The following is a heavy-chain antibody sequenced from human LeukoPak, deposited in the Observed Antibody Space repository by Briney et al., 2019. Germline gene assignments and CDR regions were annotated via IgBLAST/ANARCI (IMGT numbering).Heavy chain of an antibody. CDR1: GFIVSSSY. J-gene: IGHJ4*02. CDR2: ISSSSSYI. CDR3: ARDCSSTSCYDY. V-gene: IGHV3-21*01. D-gene: IGHD2-2*01. Sequence: GGSLRLSCAASGFIVSSSYMNWVRQAPGKGLEWVSSISSSSSYIYYADSVKGRFTISRDNAKNSLYLQMNSLRAEDTAVYYCARDCSSTSCYDYWGQGTLVTVSS.